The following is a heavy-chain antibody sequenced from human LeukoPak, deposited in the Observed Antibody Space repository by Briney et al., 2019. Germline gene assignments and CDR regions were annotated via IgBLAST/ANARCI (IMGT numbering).Heavy chain of an antibody. Sequence: ASETLSLTCTVSGGSISSYYWSWIRQPPGKGLEWIGYIYYSGSTNYNPSLKSRVTISVDTSKNQFSLRLSSVTAADTAVYYCARDLTVTTRVAFDIWGQGTMVTVSS. CDR3: ARDLTVTTRVAFDI. CDR2: IYYSGST. CDR1: GGSISSYY. V-gene: IGHV4-59*12. J-gene: IGHJ3*02. D-gene: IGHD4-17*01.